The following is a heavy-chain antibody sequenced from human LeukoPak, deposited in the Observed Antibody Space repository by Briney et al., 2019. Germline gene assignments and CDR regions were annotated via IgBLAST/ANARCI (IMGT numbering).Heavy chain of an antibody. CDR2: IYPDNSDT. Sequence: GESLKISCKGSGYSFTTYWIGWVRQMPGKGLEWMGIIYPDNSDTRYSPSFQGQVTISADKSISTAYLQWSSLKASDTAMYYCARRCSGGGCYSVSAFDIGGQGTMVTVSS. CDR3: ARRCSGGGCYSVSAFDI. J-gene: IGHJ3*02. V-gene: IGHV5-51*01. CDR1: GYSFTTYW. D-gene: IGHD2-15*01.